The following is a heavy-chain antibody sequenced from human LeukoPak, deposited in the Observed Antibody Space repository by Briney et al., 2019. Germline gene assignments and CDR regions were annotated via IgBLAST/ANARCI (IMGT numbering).Heavy chain of an antibody. CDR3: ARDGGIGLDY. CDR1: GYTFSSYG. J-gene: IGHJ4*02. CDR2: IWYDESKK. V-gene: IGHV3-33*01. Sequence: GRSLRLSCVASGYTFSSYGMHWVRQAPGKGLQWVAVIWYDESKKYYTDSAKGRFTISRDVSKNTLYLQMNSLRAEDSAMYYCARDGGIGLDYWGQGTLVTVSS. D-gene: IGHD2-21*01.